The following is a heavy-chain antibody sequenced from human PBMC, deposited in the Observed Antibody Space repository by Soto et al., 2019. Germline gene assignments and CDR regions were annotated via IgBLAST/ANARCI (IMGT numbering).Heavy chain of an antibody. Sequence: PSETLSLTCTVSGGSISSGGYYWSWIRQHPGKGLEWIGYIYYIGSTHYNPSLKSRVTISVDTSKNQFSLKLSSVTAADTAVYYCARDPVDTAMARNGKDAFDIWGQGTMVTVSS. V-gene: IGHV4-31*03. J-gene: IGHJ3*02. D-gene: IGHD5-18*01. CDR1: GGSISSGGYY. CDR2: IYYIGST. CDR3: ARDPVDTAMARNGKDAFDI.